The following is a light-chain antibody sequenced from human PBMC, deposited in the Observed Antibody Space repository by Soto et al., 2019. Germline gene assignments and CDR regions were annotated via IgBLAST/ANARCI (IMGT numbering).Light chain of an antibody. Sequence: QSVLTQPPSASGTPGQRVSISCSGSGSSIGTNTVNWYRQLPGTAPKLLIYANNQRPSGVPYRFSGSKSGTSASLAISGLQSEDEAEYYCAAWDGSLNNVLFGGGTKLTVL. CDR2: ANN. CDR3: AAWDGSLNNVL. J-gene: IGLJ2*01. CDR1: GSSIGTNT. V-gene: IGLV1-44*01.